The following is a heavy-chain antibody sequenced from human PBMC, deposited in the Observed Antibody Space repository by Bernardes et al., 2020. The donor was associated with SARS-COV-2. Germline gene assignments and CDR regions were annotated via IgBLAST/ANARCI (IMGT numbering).Heavy chain of an antibody. CDR1: GDSISSGDYY. CDR2: VYYSGDT. Sequence: SETLSLTCTVSGDSISSGDYYWSWIRQPPGKGLEWIGYVYYSGDTYYNPSLKSRLTISVDTSKNQFSLNLTSVTAADTAVYYCATNGLVGASRPDAFDIWGQGTMVTVSS. D-gene: IGHD1-26*01. V-gene: IGHV4-30-4*01. CDR3: ATNGLVGASRPDAFDI. J-gene: IGHJ3*02.